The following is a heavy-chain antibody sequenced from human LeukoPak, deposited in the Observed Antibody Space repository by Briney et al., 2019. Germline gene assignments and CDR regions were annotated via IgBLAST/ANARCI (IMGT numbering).Heavy chain of an antibody. CDR2: ISSSGSAT. V-gene: IGHV3-48*01. D-gene: IGHD5-24*01. J-gene: IGHJ4*02. CDR1: GFTFSSYT. Sequence: PGGSLRLSCAASGFTFSSYTMSWVRQAPGKGLEWVSYISSSGSATYHAGSVKGRFTISRDNAKNSLYLQLNSLRVEDTAVYYCARERGYTYSFDDWGQGTLVTVSS. CDR3: ARERGYTYSFDD.